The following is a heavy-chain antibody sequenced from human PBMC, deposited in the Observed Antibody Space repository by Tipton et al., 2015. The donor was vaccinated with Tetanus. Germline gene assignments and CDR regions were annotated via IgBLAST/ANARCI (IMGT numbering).Heavy chain of an antibody. D-gene: IGHD3-10*01. J-gene: IGHJ3*01. Sequence: QVQLVQSGPEVKKPGASVKVSCKASGYTFTGYYMHWVRQAPGQGLEWMGMINPSGGYTRSAQTLQGRVKVTRDTSTTTVYMELSSLRPGDTAVYYGARERGKRGNAFDLWGQGTMVAVSS. CDR1: GYTFTGYY. V-gene: IGHV1-46*04. CDR2: INPSGGYT. CDR3: ARERGKRGNAFDL.